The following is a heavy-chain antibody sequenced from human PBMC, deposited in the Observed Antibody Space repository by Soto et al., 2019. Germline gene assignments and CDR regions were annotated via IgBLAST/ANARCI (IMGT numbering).Heavy chain of an antibody. CDR1: GFTFSTYA. Sequence: QVQLVESGGGVVQPGRSLGLSCAASGFTFSTYAMHWVRQAPGKGLEWLAVISYDGSNKYYADSVNGRFTISRDNSKNTLFLQMNSLTAEDTAVYYCARDQRAGNCRGGSCYYYYGMDVCGQGTTVTVSS. CDR2: ISYDGSNK. D-gene: IGHD2-15*01. J-gene: IGHJ6*02. CDR3: ARDQRAGNCRGGSCYYYYGMDV. V-gene: IGHV3-30-3*01.